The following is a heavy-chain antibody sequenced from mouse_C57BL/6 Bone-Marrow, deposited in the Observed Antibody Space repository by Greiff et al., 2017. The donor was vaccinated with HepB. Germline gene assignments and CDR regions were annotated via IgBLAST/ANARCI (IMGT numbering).Heavy chain of an antibody. V-gene: IGHV5-2*01. Sequence: EVQLVESGGGLVQPGESLKLSCESTEYDFPSHDMPWVRKTPEKRLELVAAINIDGGSTYYPDNIERRVIISRDNTKKTLYLQMSSLRSEDTALYYCARPKSYYYYAMDYWGQGTPVTVSS. D-gene: IGHD1-1*01. CDR1: EYDFPSHD. CDR2: INIDGGST. J-gene: IGHJ4*01. CDR3: ARPKSYYYYAMDY.